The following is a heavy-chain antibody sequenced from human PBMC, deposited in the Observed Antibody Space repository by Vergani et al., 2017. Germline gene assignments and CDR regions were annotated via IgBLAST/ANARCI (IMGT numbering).Heavy chain of an antibody. Sequence: QVQLVESGGGVVQRGGSLRLSCATSGFTLSNYDMQWIRQGPGKGLEFVAFIQFDGSNQYYADSVKGRFTISRDNSKNTQNLQMNSLRAEDTGVYYCAKESGTIFADFDYWGQGTLVTVSS. CDR2: IQFDGSNQ. CDR1: GFTLSNYD. J-gene: IGHJ4*02. D-gene: IGHD1-1*01. CDR3: AKESGTIFADFDY. V-gene: IGHV3-30*02.